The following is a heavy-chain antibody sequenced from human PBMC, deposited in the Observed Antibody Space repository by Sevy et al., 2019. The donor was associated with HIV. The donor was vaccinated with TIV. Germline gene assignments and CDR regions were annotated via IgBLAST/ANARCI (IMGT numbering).Heavy chain of an antibody. CDR1: GFTFSDYY. Sequence: GGSLRLSCAASGFTFSDYYMSRIRQAPRKGLEWVSDISSGGTYTKYADSVKGRITISRDNAKNSLYLQMNSLRVEDTAVYYCARDRRNYAGQYFDYWGQGTLVTVSS. CDR2: ISSGGTYT. J-gene: IGHJ4*02. V-gene: IGHV3-11*06. D-gene: IGHD1-7*01. CDR3: ARDRRNYAGQYFDY.